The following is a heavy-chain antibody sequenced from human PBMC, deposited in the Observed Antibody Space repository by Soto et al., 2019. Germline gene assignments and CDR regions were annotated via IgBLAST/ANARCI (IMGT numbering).Heavy chain of an antibody. J-gene: IGHJ4*02. V-gene: IGHV3-23*01. D-gene: IGHD2-8*02. CDR3: VCPRRGQWGYWFDY. CDR2: ISGSGGST. CDR1: GFTFSSYA. Sequence: PGGSLRLSCAASGFTFSSYAMSWVRQAPGKGLEWVSAISGSGGSTYYADSVKGRFTISRDNSKNTLYLQMNSLRAEDTAVYYCVCPRRGQWGYWFDYWGQGTLVTVSS.